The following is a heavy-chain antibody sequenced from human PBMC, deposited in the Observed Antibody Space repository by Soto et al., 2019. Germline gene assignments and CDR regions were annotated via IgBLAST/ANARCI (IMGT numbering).Heavy chain of an antibody. CDR2: IVVGSGNT. CDR1: GFTFTSSA. CDR3: AASHYVWGSSSDY. J-gene: IGHJ4*02. D-gene: IGHD3-16*01. V-gene: IGHV1-58*01. Sequence: SVKVSCKASGFTFTSSAVQWVRQARGQRLEWIGWIVVGSGNTNYAQKFQERVTITRDMSTSTAYMELSSLRSEDTAVYYCAASHYVWGSSSDYWGQGTLVTVSS.